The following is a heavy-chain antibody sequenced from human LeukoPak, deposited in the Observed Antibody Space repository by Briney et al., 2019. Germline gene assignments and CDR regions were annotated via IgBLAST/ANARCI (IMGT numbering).Heavy chain of an antibody. CDR3: ARGRKDHGGMFFDY. D-gene: IGHD2-15*01. J-gene: IGHJ4*02. CDR1: GGSISNYF. V-gene: IGHV4-59*01. Sequence: SETLSLTCTVSGGSISNYFSTWIRQPPGKGLEWIGYIYHRGTTNYNPSLKSRVTISVDTSKNQFSLELRSVTTADTAVYYCARGRKDHGGMFFDYWGKGPLVTVSS. CDR2: IYHRGTT.